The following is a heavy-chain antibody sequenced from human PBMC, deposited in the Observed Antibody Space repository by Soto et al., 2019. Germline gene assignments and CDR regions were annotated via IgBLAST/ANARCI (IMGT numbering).Heavy chain of an antibody. D-gene: IGHD5-12*01. CDR3: ARGQANTNTGFDYLDY. Sequence: QVQLVQSGAEVKKPGASVKVSCKASGYTFTGYGITWVRQAPGQGLEWMGWISTYTGNTYHAQKLQGRVTLTTDTSTSTAFMELRSLRSDDTAVYYCARGQANTNTGFDYLDYWGQGTLVTVSS. CDR2: ISTYTGNT. J-gene: IGHJ4*02. CDR1: GYTFTGYG. V-gene: IGHV1-18*04.